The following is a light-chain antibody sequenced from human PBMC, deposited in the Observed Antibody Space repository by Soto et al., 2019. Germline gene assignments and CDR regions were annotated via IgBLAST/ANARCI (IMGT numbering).Light chain of an antibody. V-gene: IGLV1-44*01. CDR2: GNN. Sequence: QSVLTQPPSASGTPGQRVTISCSGSSSNIGSDSVNWFQHLPGTPPKLLIYGNNQRPSGVPDRFSGSKSGTSASLVISGLQSEDEADYYCAAWDGSLNAYVFGTGTKVTVL. J-gene: IGLJ1*01. CDR1: SSNIGSDS. CDR3: AAWDGSLNAYV.